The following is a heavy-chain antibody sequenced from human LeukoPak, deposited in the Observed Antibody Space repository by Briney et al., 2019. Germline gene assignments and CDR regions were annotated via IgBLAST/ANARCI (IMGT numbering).Heavy chain of an antibody. D-gene: IGHD2-2*01. CDR3: AKRSVVPAATHFDY. CDR1: GFTFSSYA. CDR2: ISGSGGST. J-gene: IGHJ4*02. V-gene: IGHV3-23*01. Sequence: GGSVRLSCAASGFTFSSYAMSWVRQAPGKGLEWVSGISGSGGSTYYADSVKGRFTISRDNSKNTLYLQMNSLRAEDTAVYYCAKRSVVPAATHFDYWGQGTLVTVSS.